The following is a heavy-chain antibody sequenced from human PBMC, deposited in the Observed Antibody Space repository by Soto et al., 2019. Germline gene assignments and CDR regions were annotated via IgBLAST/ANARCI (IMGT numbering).Heavy chain of an antibody. Sequence: PGGSLRLSCAASGFTFSDHYMDWVRQAPGKGLEWVGRIRNKANSYITEFPASVRGRFTISRDDSKNSFYLQMNSLKAEDTAMYYFSRELTSAMVEFYFWGQGTLVPVSS. CDR2: IRNKANSYIT. V-gene: IGHV3-72*01. CDR1: GFTFSDHY. CDR3: SRELTSAMVEFYF. D-gene: IGHD5-18*01. J-gene: IGHJ4*02.